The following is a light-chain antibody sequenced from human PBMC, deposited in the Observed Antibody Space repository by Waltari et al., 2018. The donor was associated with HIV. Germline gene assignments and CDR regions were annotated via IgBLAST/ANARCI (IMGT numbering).Light chain of an antibody. CDR3: AAWDDSLNGAV. CDR2: RNN. Sequence: QSVLTQPPSASVTPGQRVTISCSGSSSNIGSNIVNWYQQLTGTAPKLLIYRNNQRPSGVPDRFAGSKSGTSASLAISVLQSEDDADYYCAAWDDSLNGAVFGGGTKLTVL. CDR1: SSNIGSNI. V-gene: IGLV1-44*01. J-gene: IGLJ3*02.